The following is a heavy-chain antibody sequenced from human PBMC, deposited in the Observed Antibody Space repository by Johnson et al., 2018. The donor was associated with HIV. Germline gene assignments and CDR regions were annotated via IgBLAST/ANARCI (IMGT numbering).Heavy chain of an antibody. J-gene: IGHJ3*01. CDR1: GFTFSSYA. CDR3: AFESGSYFRHAFDV. D-gene: IGHD1-26*01. V-gene: IGHV3-23*04. CDR2: ISGSGGST. Sequence: EVQLVESGGGVVQPGRSLRLSCAASGFTFSSYALTWVRQAPGRGLEWVSTISGSGGSTYYADSVKGRFTISRDNSKNTLYLQMNSLRSEDTAVYSCAFESGSYFRHAFDVWGQGTMVTVSS.